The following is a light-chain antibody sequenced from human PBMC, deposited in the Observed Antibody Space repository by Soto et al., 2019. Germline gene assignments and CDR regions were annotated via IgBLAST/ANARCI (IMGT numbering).Light chain of an antibody. J-gene: IGLJ3*02. CDR3: HSYDSSLSGSM. V-gene: IGLV1-40*01. Sequence: QSVLTQPPSVSGAPGQRVTISCTGSSSNIGAGYDVHWYQQLPGTAPKLLIYGNSNRPSGVPDRFSGSKSGTSASLAITGLQAEYEADYYCHSYDSSLSGSMFGGGTKLTVL. CDR2: GNS. CDR1: SSNIGAGYD.